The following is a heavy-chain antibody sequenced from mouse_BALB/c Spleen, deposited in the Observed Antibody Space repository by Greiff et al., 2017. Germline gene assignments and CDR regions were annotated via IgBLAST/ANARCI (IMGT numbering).Heavy chain of an antibody. Sequence: QVQLQQSGPGLVAPSQSLSITCTVSGFSLSRYSVHWVRQPPGKGLEWLGMIWGGGSTDYNSALKSRLSISKDNSKSQVFLKMNSLQTDDTAMYYCARYPLITTAEGYYAMDYWGQGTSVTVSS. CDR2: IWGGGST. CDR3: ARYPLITTAEGYYAMDY. D-gene: IGHD1-2*01. J-gene: IGHJ4*01. CDR1: GFSLSRYS. V-gene: IGHV2-6-4*01.